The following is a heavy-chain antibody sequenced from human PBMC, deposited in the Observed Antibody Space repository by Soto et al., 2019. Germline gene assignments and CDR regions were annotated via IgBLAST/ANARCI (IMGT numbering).Heavy chain of an antibody. J-gene: IGHJ3*02. Sequence: QVQLQESGPGLVKPSQTLSLTSTVSGGSISSGGYYWSWIRQHPGKGLEWIGYIYYSGSTYYNPSLKSRVTISVDTSKNQFSLKLSSVTAADTAVYYCARGHDYGDYVDAFDIWGQGTMVTVSS. D-gene: IGHD4-17*01. CDR1: GGSISSGGYY. V-gene: IGHV4-31*03. CDR2: IYYSGST. CDR3: ARGHDYGDYVDAFDI.